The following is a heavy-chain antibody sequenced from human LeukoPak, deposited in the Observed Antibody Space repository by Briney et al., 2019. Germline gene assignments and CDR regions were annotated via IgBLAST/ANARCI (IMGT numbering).Heavy chain of an antibody. Sequence: GGTLRLSCAASGFTFSSYGMHWVRQASGKGLEWVAFIRYDGSNKYYADSVKGRFTISRDNSKNTLYLQMNSLRAEDTAVYYCAKAYSSGWYGVLDYWGQGTLVTVSS. J-gene: IGHJ4*02. CDR3: AKAYSSGWYGVLDY. CDR2: IRYDGSNK. CDR1: GFTFSSYG. D-gene: IGHD6-19*01. V-gene: IGHV3-30*02.